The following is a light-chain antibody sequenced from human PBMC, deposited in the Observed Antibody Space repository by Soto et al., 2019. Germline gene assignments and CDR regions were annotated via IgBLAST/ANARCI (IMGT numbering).Light chain of an antibody. CDR3: QQSYSTPLT. V-gene: IGKV1-39*01. Sequence: DIQMTQSPSSLSVSVGDRVTITCRASQSIGGFLNWYQQKLGKAPKLLIYAASSWQSGVPSRFSGSGSGTDFTLTISSLQPEDFAIYYCQQSYSTPLTFGGGTKVEI. CDR2: AAS. J-gene: IGKJ4*01. CDR1: QSIGGF.